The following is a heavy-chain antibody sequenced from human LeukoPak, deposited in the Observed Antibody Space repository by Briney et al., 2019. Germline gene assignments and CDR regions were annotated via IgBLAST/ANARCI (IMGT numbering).Heavy chain of an antibody. Sequence: GGSLRLSCAASGFTFSSYWMSWVRQAPGKGLEWVGHIKSKSDGGTTDYAAPVKGGFTISRDDSKNTLYLQMNSLKTEDTAVYYCTTQYYWGQGTLVTVSS. J-gene: IGHJ4*02. CDR3: TTQYY. CDR1: GFTFSSYW. V-gene: IGHV3-15*01. CDR2: IKSKSDGGTT.